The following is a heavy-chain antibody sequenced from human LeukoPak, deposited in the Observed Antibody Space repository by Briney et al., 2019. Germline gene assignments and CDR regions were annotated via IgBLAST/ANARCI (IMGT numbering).Heavy chain of an antibody. D-gene: IGHD2-15*01. CDR3: AKRPHCSAPGSHHIEY. CDR2: ISGSGGST. J-gene: IGHJ4*02. V-gene: IGHV3-23*01. CDR1: GFTFSTCL. Sequence: PGGSLRLSCAVSGFTFSTCLMSWVRQAPGKGMEWVSTISGSGGSTYYADSVKGRFTISRDNSRNTLFLQMNTLRAEDTAVYYCAKRPHCSAPGSHHIEYWGQGTLVTVSS.